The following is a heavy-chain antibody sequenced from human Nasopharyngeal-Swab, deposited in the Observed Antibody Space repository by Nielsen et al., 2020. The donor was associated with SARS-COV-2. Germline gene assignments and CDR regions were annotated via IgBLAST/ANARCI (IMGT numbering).Heavy chain of an antibody. Sequence: GGSLRLSCKGSGYSFTSYWNDWVRQMPGKGLEWLGIIYPGDTDTSYSPSLQGQVTISADKSISTAYLQCSSLKASDTAMYYCARLPEQLVQPVYYWGQGTLVTVSS. V-gene: IGHV5-51*01. J-gene: IGHJ4*02. D-gene: IGHD6-6*01. CDR2: IYPGDTDT. CDR3: ARLPEQLVQPVYY. CDR1: GYSFTSYW.